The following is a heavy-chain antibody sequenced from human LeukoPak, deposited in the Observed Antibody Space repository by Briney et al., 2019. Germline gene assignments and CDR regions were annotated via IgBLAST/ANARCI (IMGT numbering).Heavy chain of an antibody. Sequence: GGSVTLSCAASGFSFSSYAMHWVRQAPGKGLEWVAVISYDGSNKYYADSVKGRFTISRDNSKNTLYLQMNSLRAEDTAVYYCARDEVLLWFGEPPGPYYYYGMDVWGQGTTVTVSS. CDR1: GFSFSSYA. CDR3: ARDEVLLWFGEPPGPYYYYGMDV. J-gene: IGHJ6*02. V-gene: IGHV3-30-3*01. CDR2: ISYDGSNK. D-gene: IGHD3-10*01.